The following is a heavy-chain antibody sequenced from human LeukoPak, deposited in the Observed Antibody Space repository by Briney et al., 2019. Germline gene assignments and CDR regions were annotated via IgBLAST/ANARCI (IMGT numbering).Heavy chain of an antibody. CDR2: IYYSGST. V-gene: IGHV4-39*01. J-gene: IGHJ4*02. Sequence: SETLSLTCTVSGGSISSSSYYWGWIRQPPGKGLEWIGSIYYSGSTYYNPSLKSRVTISVDTSKNQFSLKLSSVTAADTAVYYCARLTNPYDFWSGYYKTFDYWGQGTLVTVSS. CDR3: ARLTNPYDFWSGYYKTFDY. CDR1: GGSISSSSYY. D-gene: IGHD3-3*01.